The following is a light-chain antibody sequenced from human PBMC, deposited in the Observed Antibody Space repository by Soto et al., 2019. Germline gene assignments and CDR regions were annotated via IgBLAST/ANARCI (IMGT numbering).Light chain of an antibody. CDR3: QQYGAQLT. Sequence: EIVLTQSPGTLSLSPGERATLSCRASQSVSSSYLAWYQQKPGQAPRLLIYGASGRATGIPDRFSGSGSGTDFTLTVSRLEPEDFAVYYCQQYGAQLTFGGGTKVEIK. J-gene: IGKJ4*01. CDR1: QSVSSSY. CDR2: GAS. V-gene: IGKV3-20*01.